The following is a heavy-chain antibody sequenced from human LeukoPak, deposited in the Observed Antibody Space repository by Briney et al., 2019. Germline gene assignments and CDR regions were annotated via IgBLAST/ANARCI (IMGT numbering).Heavy chain of an antibody. CDR2: IYSGGST. V-gene: IGHV3-66*01. J-gene: IGHJ3*02. CDR3: ARGRHDREGAFDI. CDR1: GFTVSSNY. D-gene: IGHD3-9*01. Sequence: GGSLRLSCAASGFTVSSNYMSWVRQAPGKGLEWVSVIYSGGSTYYADSVKGRFTISRDNSKNTLYLQMNSLRAEDTAVYYCARGRHDREGAFDIWGQGTMVTVSS.